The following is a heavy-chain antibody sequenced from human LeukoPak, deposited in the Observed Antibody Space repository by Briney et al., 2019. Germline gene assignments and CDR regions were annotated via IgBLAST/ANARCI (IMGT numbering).Heavy chain of an antibody. D-gene: IGHD6-13*01. V-gene: IGHV4-39*07. J-gene: IGHJ5*02. CDR2: FYYSGST. CDR3: AREGSSSWFSRNWFDP. Sequence: SSETLSLTCTVSGGSISSSIYYWGWIRQPPGKGLEWIGSFYYSGSTYYTPSLKSRVTISVDTSKNQFSLKLSSVTAADTAVYYCAREGSSSWFSRNWFDPWGQGTLVTVSS. CDR1: GGSISSSIYY.